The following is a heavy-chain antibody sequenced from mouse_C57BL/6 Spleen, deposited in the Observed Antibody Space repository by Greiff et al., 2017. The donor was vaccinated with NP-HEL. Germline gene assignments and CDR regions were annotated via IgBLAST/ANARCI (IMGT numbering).Heavy chain of an antibody. Sequence: QVQLQQPGAELVKPGASVKMSCKASGYTFTSYWITWVKQRPGQGLEWIGDIYPGSGSTNYNEKFKSKATLTVDTSSSTAYMQLSSLTSEDSAVYYCASRYDYDEGFAYWGQGTLVTVSA. V-gene: IGHV1-55*01. CDR3: ASRYDYDEGFAY. CDR1: GYTFTSYW. CDR2: IYPGSGST. J-gene: IGHJ3*01. D-gene: IGHD2-4*01.